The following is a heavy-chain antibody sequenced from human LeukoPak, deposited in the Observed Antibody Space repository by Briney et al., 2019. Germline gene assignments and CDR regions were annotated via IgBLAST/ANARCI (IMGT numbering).Heavy chain of an antibody. CDR1: GFTFSSYA. Sequence: GGSLRLSCAASGFTFSSYAMHWVRQAPGKGLEWVAVISYDGSNKYYADSVKGRFTISRDNSKNTLYLQMNSLRVEDTAVYYCARGLRAIAAEVVDYWGQGTLVTVSS. CDR2: ISYDGSNK. D-gene: IGHD6-13*01. J-gene: IGHJ4*02. CDR3: ARGLRAIAAEVVDY. V-gene: IGHV3-30-3*01.